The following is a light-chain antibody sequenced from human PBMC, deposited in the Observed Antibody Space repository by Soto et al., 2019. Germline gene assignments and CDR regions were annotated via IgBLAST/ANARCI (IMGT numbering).Light chain of an antibody. CDR3: LQHKSYPRT. V-gene: IGKV3-15*01. Sequence: ELVMTQSPVKLSVSPVDRATLSCRASQNVLSNLAWYQEKPGQAPRILIYGASTRATGLPARYSGSGSGTEFTLTISGLQPEDFATYHCLQHKSYPRTFRQGTKVDIK. CDR1: QNVLSN. J-gene: IGKJ1*01. CDR2: GAS.